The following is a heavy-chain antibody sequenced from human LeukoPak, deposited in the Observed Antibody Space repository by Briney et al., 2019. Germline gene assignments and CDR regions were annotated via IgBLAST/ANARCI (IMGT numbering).Heavy chain of an antibody. CDR1: GFTFSSYS. CDR2: ISSSSSYI. CDR3: ARDQAQVRGLLDASDL. V-gene: IGHV3-21*01. J-gene: IGHJ3*01. Sequence: PGGSLRLSCAASGFTFSSYSMNWVRQAPGKGLEWVSSISSSSSYIYYADSAKGRFTISRDNAKNSLYLQMNSLRAEDTAVYYCARDQAQVRGLLDASDLWGQGTMVTVSS. D-gene: IGHD3-10*01.